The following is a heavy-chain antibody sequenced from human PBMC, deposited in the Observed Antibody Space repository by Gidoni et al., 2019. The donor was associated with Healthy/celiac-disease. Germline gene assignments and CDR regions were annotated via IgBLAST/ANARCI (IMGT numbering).Heavy chain of an antibody. CDR2: ISGSGGST. D-gene: IGHD6-13*01. CDR1: GFTFSSYA. CDR3: AKDSGLSAAPYDAFDI. J-gene: IGHJ3*02. Sequence: EVQLLESGGGLVQPGGSLRLSCAASGFTFSSYAMSWVRQAPGKGLGWVSAISGSGGSTYYADSLKGRFTISRDNSKNTLYLQMNSLRAEDTAVYYCAKDSGLSAAPYDAFDIWGQGTMVTVSS. V-gene: IGHV3-23*01.